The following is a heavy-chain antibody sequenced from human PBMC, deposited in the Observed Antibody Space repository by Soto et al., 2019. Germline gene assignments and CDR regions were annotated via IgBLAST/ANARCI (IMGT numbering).Heavy chain of an antibody. CDR1: GGSIRSYY. CDR3: ARDSYNFDD. Sequence: ETLSLTCTVSGGSIRSYYWSWIRQPPGKGLEWIGYIYYSGSTDYNPSLKSRVTISVDTSKSQFSLKLRSVTAADTAVYYCARDSYNFDDWGQGILVTVSS. V-gene: IGHV4-59*01. CDR2: IYYSGST. J-gene: IGHJ4*02. D-gene: IGHD5-18*01.